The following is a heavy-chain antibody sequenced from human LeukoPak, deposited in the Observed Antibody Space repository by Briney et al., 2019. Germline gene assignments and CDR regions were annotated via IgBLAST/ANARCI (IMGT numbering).Heavy chain of an antibody. J-gene: IGHJ4*02. CDR2: IIPILGIA. Sequence: ASVKVSRKASGYTFSSYGITWVRQAPGQGLEWMGRIIPILGIANYAQKFQGRVTITADKSTSTAYMELSSLRSEDTAVYYCARDKIVEDWGMPSAKYYFDYWGQGTLVTVSS. V-gene: IGHV1-69*04. D-gene: IGHD3-16*01. CDR3: ARDKIVEDWGMPSAKYYFDY. CDR1: GYTFSSYG.